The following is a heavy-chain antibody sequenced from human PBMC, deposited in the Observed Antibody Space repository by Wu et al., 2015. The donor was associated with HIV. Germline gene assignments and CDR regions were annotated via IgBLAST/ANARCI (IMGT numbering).Heavy chain of an antibody. CDR2: LIPMYGTG. CDR3: ARVRIAAAGTPNFDY. Sequence: QVQLLQSGAEVKNPGSSVRVSCKASGATFSSYALSWVRQAPGQGLEWMGRLIPMYGTGNYAQKFQGRVTITADESTSTAYMELSSLRSEDTAVYYCARVRIAAAGTPNFDYWGQGTLVTVSS. CDR1: GATFSSYA. J-gene: IGHJ4*02. V-gene: IGHV1-69*13. D-gene: IGHD6-13*01.